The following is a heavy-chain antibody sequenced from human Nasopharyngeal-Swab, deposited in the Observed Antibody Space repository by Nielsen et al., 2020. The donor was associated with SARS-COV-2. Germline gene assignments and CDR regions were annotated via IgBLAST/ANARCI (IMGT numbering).Heavy chain of an antibody. CDR2: MSYDGSNK. J-gene: IGHJ3*02. Sequence: GESLKISCAASGLTFSSYAMHWVRQAPGKGLEWVAFMSYDGSNKYYADSVKGRFTISRDNSNNTLYLQMSSLRPEDTAVYFCARARPRLSRSIAAAGLDTFDIWGQGTMVTVSS. D-gene: IGHD6-13*01. CDR3: ARARPRLSRSIAAAGLDTFDI. V-gene: IGHV3-30-3*01. CDR1: GLTFSSYA.